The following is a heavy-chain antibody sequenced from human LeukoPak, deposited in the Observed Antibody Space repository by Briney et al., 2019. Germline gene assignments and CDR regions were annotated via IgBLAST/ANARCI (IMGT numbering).Heavy chain of an antibody. CDR2: IYYSGST. J-gene: IGHJ4*02. CDR3: ARDRTFGGVIAIFDY. V-gene: IGHV4-59*12. CDR1: GGSISSYY. D-gene: IGHD3-16*02. Sequence: SATLSLTFTVSGGSISSYYWSWIRQPPGKGLEWIGYIYYSGSTNYNPSLKSRVTISVDTSKNQFSLKLSSVTAADTAVYYCARDRTFGGVIAIFDYWGQGTLVTVSS.